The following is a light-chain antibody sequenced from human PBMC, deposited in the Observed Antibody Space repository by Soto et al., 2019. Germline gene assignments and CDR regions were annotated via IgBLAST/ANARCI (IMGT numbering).Light chain of an antibody. J-gene: IGKJ2*03. CDR3: QQSYSTWYS. Sequence: DIQMTQSPSSLSASVGDTVTITCRASHNISRFLNWYQQRPGKAPTLLIYAASTLQSGVPPKFSGSGSVTDFTLTITTLQPEDFATYYCQQSYSTWYSFGQGNKLEIK. CDR1: HNISRF. CDR2: AAS. V-gene: IGKV1-39*01.